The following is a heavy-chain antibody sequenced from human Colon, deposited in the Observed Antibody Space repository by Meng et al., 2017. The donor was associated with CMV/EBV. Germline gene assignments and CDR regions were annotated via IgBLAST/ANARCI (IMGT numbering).Heavy chain of an antibody. V-gene: IGHV3-9*01. Sequence: GGSLRLSCVASGFTFDDYAMHWVRLVPGKGLEWVSGITWNSGFVDYADSVKGRFTISRDNSKNTLYLQMNSLRAEDTAVYYCAKSNPYGMDVWGQGTTVTVSS. J-gene: IGHJ6*02. CDR1: GFTFDDYA. CDR2: ITWNSGFV. CDR3: AKSNPYGMDV.